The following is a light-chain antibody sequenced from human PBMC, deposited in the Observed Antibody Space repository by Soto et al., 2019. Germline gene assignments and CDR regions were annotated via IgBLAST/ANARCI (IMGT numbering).Light chain of an antibody. Sequence: TVLTQSPGTLSLSPRERATLSCRASQSVSSSYLAWYQQKPGQAPRLLIYGASSRATGIPDRFSGSGSGADFTLTIIRLEAEDFAVYYCQQYGSSPLTFGGGTKVDIK. CDR1: QSVSSSY. J-gene: IGKJ4*01. CDR3: QQYGSSPLT. V-gene: IGKV3-20*01. CDR2: GAS.